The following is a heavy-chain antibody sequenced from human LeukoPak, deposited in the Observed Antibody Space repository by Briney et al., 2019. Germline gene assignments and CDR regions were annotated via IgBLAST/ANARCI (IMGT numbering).Heavy chain of an antibody. CDR3: AKEGWATVVTHMAAHLDAFDI. J-gene: IGHJ3*02. CDR1: GFTFSSFV. D-gene: IGHD4-23*01. V-gene: IGHV3-23*01. CDR2: ISGSGDKT. Sequence: PGGSLRLSCAASGFTFSSFVMSWVRQPPGRGLEWVSSISGSGDKTYNADPVKGRYTISRDNSKNTLYLQMNSLRAEDTAIYYCAKEGWATVVTHMAAHLDAFDIWGQGTMVTVSS.